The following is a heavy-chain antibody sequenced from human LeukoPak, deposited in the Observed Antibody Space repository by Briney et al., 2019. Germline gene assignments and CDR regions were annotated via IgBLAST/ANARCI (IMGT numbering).Heavy chain of an antibody. CDR2: IKSKTDGGTT. J-gene: IGHJ4*02. V-gene: IGHV3-15*01. CDR3: TTGGFGYSGYDPSSWY. Sequence: GGSLRLSCAASGFTFSSYSMNWVRQAPGKGLEWVGRIKSKTDGGTTDYAAPVKGRFTISRDDSKNTLYLQMNSLKTEDTAVYYCTTGGFGYSGYDPSSWYWGQGTLVTVSS. CDR1: GFTFSSYS. D-gene: IGHD5-12*01.